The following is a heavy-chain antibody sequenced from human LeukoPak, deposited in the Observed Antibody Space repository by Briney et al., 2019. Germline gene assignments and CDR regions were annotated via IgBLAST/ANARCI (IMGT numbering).Heavy chain of an antibody. CDR2: IYNSGST. V-gene: IGHV4-59*01. D-gene: IGHD6-19*01. Sequence: SETLSLTCNVSGGSISNYCWSWIRQPPGKGLEWIGYIYNSGSTNYNPSLKSRVTISVDASNNQFSLKLSSVTAADTAVYYCARVSSSGWNSFDFWGLGTLVAVSS. J-gene: IGHJ4*02. CDR3: ARVSSSGWNSFDF. CDR1: GGSISNYC.